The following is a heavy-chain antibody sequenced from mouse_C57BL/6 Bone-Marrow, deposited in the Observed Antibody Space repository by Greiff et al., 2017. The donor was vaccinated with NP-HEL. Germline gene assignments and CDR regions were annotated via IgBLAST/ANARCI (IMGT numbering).Heavy chain of an antibody. V-gene: IGHV1-64*01. CDR1: GYTFTSYW. Sequence: QVQLQQPGAELVKPGASVKLSCKASGYTFTSYWMHWVKQRPGQGLEWIGMIHPNSGSTNYNEKIKSKATLTVDKSSSTDYMQLSSLTSEDSAVYYCARSILRPFAYWGQGTLVTVSA. D-gene: IGHD1-1*01. CDR3: ARSILRPFAY. J-gene: IGHJ3*01. CDR2: IHPNSGST.